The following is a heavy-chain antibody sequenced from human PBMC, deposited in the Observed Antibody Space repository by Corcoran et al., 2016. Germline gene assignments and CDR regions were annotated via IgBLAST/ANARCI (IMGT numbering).Heavy chain of an antibody. D-gene: IGHD3-22*01. Sequence: QVQLVESGGGVVQPGRSLRLSCAASGFTFSSYGMHWVRQAPGKGLEWVAVIWYDGSNKYYADSVKGRITISRDNSKNTLYLQMNSLRAEDTAVYYCARDGSTDSSGYYMDYWGQGTLVTVSS. V-gene: IGHV3-33*01. J-gene: IGHJ4*02. CDR1: GFTFSSYG. CDR2: IWYDGSNK. CDR3: ARDGSTDSSGYYMDY.